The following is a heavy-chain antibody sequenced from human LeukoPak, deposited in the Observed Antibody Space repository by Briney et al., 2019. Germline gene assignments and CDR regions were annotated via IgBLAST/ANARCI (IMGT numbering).Heavy chain of an antibody. CDR2: IYSGGST. CDR3: ARDQRVIAASYYFDY. Sequence: PGGSLRLSCAASGFTVSNNYMSWVRQAPGKGLEWVSVIYSGGSTYYADSVKGRFTISRDNSKNTLYLQMNSLRAADTAVYYCARDQRVIAASYYFDYWGQGTLVTVSS. J-gene: IGHJ4*02. V-gene: IGHV3-53*05. CDR1: GFTVSNNY. D-gene: IGHD6-13*01.